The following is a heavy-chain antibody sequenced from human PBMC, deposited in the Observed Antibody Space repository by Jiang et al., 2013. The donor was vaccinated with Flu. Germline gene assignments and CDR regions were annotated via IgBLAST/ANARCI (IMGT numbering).Heavy chain of an antibody. CDR3: ASSIYGGPEWGAFDI. J-gene: IGHJ3*02. V-gene: IGHV1-69*06. CDR2: IIPIFGTA. D-gene: IGHD4-23*01. Sequence: PGQGLEWMGGIIPIFGTANYAQKFQGRVTITADKSTSTAYMELSSLRSENTAVYYCASSIYGGPEWGAFDIWGQGTMVTVSS.